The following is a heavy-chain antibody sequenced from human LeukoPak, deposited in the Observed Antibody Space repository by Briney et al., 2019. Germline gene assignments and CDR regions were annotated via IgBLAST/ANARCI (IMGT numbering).Heavy chain of an antibody. CDR3: ARDGGLNDYGDYTPPFYAMDV. D-gene: IGHD4-17*01. V-gene: IGHV1-18*01. J-gene: IGHJ6*02. Sequence: ASVKVSCKASGYTFSSHGITWVRQAPGQGPEWMAWTSGTGYNTDYSQKFQGRVSVTTDTSTSTAYMEVRSLRSEDTAIYYCARDGGLNDYGDYTPPFYAMDVWGQGTTVTVSS. CDR2: TSGTGYNT. CDR1: GYTFSSHG.